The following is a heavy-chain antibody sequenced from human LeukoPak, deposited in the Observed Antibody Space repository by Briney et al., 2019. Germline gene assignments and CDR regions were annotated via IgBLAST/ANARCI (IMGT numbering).Heavy chain of an antibody. CDR3: TTDRNSGSLFDY. V-gene: IGHV3-15*01. D-gene: IGHD1-26*01. J-gene: IGHJ4*02. CDR1: GFTFSNAW. Sequence: PGRSLRLSCAASGFTFSNAWMSWVRQTPGKGLEWVGRIKSKTDGGTTDCAAPVKGRFTISRDDSKNTLYLQMNSLKTEDTAVYYCTTDRNSGSLFDYWGQGTLVTVSS. CDR2: IKSKTDGGTT.